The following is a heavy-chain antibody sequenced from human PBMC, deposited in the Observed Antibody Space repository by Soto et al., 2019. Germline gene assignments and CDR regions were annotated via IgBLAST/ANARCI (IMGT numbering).Heavy chain of an antibody. Sequence: GGSLRLSCAASGLTFNRYGMHWVRQAPGKGLEWLTFILHDGSKTYYADSVKGRFSVSRDNSKNTQYLQMNSLRAEDTALYYCAKGGGYSSGTNDAFDIWGQGTMVTVSS. CDR3: AKGGGYSSGTNDAFDI. V-gene: IGHV3-30*18. D-gene: IGHD5-18*01. CDR1: GLTFNRYG. J-gene: IGHJ3*02. CDR2: ILHDGSKT.